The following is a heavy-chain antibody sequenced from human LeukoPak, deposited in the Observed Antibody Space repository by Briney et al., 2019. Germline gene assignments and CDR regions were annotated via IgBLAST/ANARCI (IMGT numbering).Heavy chain of an antibody. V-gene: IGHV1-18*01. CDR1: GYTFTSYG. CDR2: ISAYNGNT. J-gene: IGHJ4*02. D-gene: IGHD3-22*01. Sequence: ASVKVSCKASGYTFTSYGISWVRQAPGQGLEWMGWISAYNGNTNYAQKLQGRVTMTTDTSTSTAYMELRSLRSDDTAAYYCARSMWNYYDSSGYYHSFDYWGQGTLVTVSS. CDR3: ARSMWNYYDSSGYYHSFDY.